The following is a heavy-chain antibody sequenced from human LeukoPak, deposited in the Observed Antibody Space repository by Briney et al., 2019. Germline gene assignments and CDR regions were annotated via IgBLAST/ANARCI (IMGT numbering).Heavy chain of an antibody. CDR3: ARRGYLYGSGGQGYPGLDF. CDR1: GFTFRDAG. D-gene: IGHD2-15*01. V-gene: IGHV3-7*01. Sequence: GGSLRLSCAASGFTFRDAGMSWARQAPGKGLEWVADIKQAGSGQYYVDSVKGRFTISRDNAKNELYLQMNSLRAEDTAAYYCARRGYLYGSGGQGYPGLDFWGQGTQVTVSS. CDR2: IKQAGSGQ. J-gene: IGHJ4*02.